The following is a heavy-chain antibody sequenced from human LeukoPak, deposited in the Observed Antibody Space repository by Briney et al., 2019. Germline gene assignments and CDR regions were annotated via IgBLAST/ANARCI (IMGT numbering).Heavy chain of an antibody. J-gene: IGHJ4*02. Sequence: GGSLRLSCAASGFTVSSNYMSWVRQAPGKGLVWASRINGDGSDTNYADFVKGRFTISRDSAKNTLYLQMNSLRAEDTAMYYCVRDGEYSLGIDFDYWGQGTLVTVSP. D-gene: IGHD5-12*01. V-gene: IGHV3-74*01. CDR2: INGDGSDT. CDR3: VRDGEYSLGIDFDY. CDR1: GFTVSSNY.